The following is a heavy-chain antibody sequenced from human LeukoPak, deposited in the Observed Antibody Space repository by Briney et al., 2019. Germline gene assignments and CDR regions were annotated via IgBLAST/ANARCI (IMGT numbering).Heavy chain of an antibody. J-gene: IGHJ4*02. CDR2: INPNSGGT. CDR1: GYTFTGYY. V-gene: IGHV1-2*02. Sequence: ASVKVSCKASGYTFTGYYMHWVRQAPGQGLEWMGWINPNSGGTNYAQKLQGRVTMTTDTSTSTAYMELRSLRSDDTAVYYCARDSNYDILTGYYQSDYWGQGTLVTVSS. CDR3: ARDSNYDILTGYYQSDY. D-gene: IGHD3-9*01.